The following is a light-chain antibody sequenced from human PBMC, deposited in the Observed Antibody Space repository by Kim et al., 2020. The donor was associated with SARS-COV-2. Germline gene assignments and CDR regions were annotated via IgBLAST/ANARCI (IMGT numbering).Light chain of an antibody. J-gene: IGKJ2*01. CDR1: QNALTW. CDR2: EAS. CDR3: KQYLAYSYT. V-gene: IGKV1-5*03. Sequence: DIQLTQSPSTLSASVGDRVTITCRASQNALTWLAWYQQKPGKAPELLIYEASTLETGVSSRFNGSGSGTDFTLTIASLHPGDVATDSCKQYLAYSYTLGQGTKLEI.